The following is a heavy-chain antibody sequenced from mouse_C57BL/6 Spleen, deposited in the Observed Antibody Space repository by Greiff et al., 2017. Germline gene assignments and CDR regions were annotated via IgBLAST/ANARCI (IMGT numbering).Heavy chain of an antibody. CDR1: GFTFSSYT. V-gene: IGHV5-9*01. Sequence: EVKVVESGGGLVKPGGSLKLSCAASGFTFSSYTMSWVRQTPEKRLEWVATISGGGGNTYYPDSVKGRFTISRDNAKNTLYLQMSSLRSEDTALYYCANYYGSRDAYWYFDVWGTGTTVTVSS. CDR3: ANYYGSRDAYWYFDV. CDR2: ISGGGGNT. J-gene: IGHJ1*03. D-gene: IGHD1-1*01.